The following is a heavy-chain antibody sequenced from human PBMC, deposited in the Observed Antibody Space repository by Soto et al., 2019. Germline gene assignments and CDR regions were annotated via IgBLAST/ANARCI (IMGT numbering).Heavy chain of an antibody. D-gene: IGHD2-15*01. CDR2: IDSSIGHT. CDR3: ARGSYCSGGTCTTWFDH. CDR1: GYIFDDYG. Sequence: QVQLVQSGGEVKKPGASVRVSCRASGYIFDDYGITWVRQAPGRGLEWMGWIDSSIGHTNYAQDFRDRVTMTTDRATSTAYMDLRSLRSDDTAVYFCARGSYCSGGTCTTWFDHWGQGTLLTVS. V-gene: IGHV1-18*01. J-gene: IGHJ5*02.